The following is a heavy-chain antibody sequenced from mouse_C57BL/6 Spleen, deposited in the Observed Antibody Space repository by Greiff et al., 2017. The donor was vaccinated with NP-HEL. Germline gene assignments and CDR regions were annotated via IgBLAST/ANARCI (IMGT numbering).Heavy chain of an antibody. V-gene: IGHV1-61*01. Sequence: QVQLQQPGAELVRPGSSVKLSCKASGYTFTSYWMDWVKQRHGQGLEWIGNIYPSDSETHYNQKFKDKATLTVDKSSSTAYMQLSSLTSEDSAVYYGARVSKIYAMDYWGQGTSVTVSS. CDR1: GYTFTSYW. CDR2: IYPSDSET. D-gene: IGHD2-5*01. CDR3: ARVSKIYAMDY. J-gene: IGHJ4*01.